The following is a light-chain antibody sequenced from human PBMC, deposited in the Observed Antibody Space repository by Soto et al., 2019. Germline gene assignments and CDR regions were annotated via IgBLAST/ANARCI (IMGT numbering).Light chain of an antibody. V-gene: IGLV2-14*01. CDR3: SSYTSSNIVV. J-gene: IGLJ2*01. Sequence: QSALTQPASVSGSPGQSITISCTRTSSDVGGYNYVSWYQQHPGKVPKLMIYEVSNRPSGVSNRFSGSKSGNTASLTISGLQAEDEANYYCSSYTSSNIVVFGGGIKVTVL. CDR2: EVS. CDR1: SSDVGGYNY.